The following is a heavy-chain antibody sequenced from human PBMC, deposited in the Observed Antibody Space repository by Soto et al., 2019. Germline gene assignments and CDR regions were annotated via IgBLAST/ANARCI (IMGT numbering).Heavy chain of an antibody. CDR3: ARGEVVAD. CDR1: GFTVSNNY. CDR2: IYSGDRT. D-gene: IGHD3-22*01. V-gene: IGHV3-53*02. Sequence: EVQLVETGGGLIQPGGSLRLSCAASGFTVSNNYMSWVRQAPGKGLECVSIIYSGDRTFYLDSVKGRFTISRDNSKNTMYLQMNSLRAEDTAVYYCARGEVVADWGQGTLVTVSS. J-gene: IGHJ4*02.